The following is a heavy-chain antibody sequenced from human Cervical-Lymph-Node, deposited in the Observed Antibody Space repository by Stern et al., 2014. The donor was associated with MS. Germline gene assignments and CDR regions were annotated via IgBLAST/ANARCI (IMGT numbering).Heavy chain of an antibody. V-gene: IGHV4-59*01. Sequence: QLQLQESGPGLVKPSETLSLTCTASGCSISSYYWSWIRQPPGKGLEWIGYIYYSGSTNYNPSLKSRVTISVDTSKNQFSLKLSSVTAADTAVYYCARGATQAFDPWGQGTLVTVSS. CDR1: GCSISSYY. CDR2: IYYSGST. J-gene: IGHJ5*02. CDR3: ARGATQAFDP.